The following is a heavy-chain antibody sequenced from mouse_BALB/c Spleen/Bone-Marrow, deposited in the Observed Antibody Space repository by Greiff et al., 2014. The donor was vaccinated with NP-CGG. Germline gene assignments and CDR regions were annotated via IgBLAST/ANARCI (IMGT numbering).Heavy chain of an antibody. J-gene: IGHJ2*01. CDR1: GLDFSRYW. CDR2: INPDSSTI. V-gene: IGHV4-1*02. CDR3: ARQGYYGKGDY. Sequence: VPLKESVGGLVQPGGSLTLSCAASGLDFSRYWMSWVRQAPGKGLEWIGEINPDSSTINYTPSLKDKFIISRDNAKNTLYLQMSKVRSEDTALYYCARQGYYGKGDYWGQGTTLTVSS. D-gene: IGHD2-1*01.